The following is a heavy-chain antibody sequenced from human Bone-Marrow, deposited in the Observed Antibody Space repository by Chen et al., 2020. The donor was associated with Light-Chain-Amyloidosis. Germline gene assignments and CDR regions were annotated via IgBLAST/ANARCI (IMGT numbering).Heavy chain of an antibody. CDR1: GNTFTSYG. Sequence: QVQLVQSGAEVKKPGASVKVSCKASGNTFTSYGISWVRQAPGQGLEWMGWISAYNGNTKYAQNLQGRVTMTTDTSTSTAYMELRSLRSDDTAVYYCASRAQYCSSTSCYDIWGQGTMVTVSS. V-gene: IGHV1-18*01. CDR3: ASRAQYCSSTSCYDI. D-gene: IGHD2-2*01. CDR2: ISAYNGNT. J-gene: IGHJ3*02.